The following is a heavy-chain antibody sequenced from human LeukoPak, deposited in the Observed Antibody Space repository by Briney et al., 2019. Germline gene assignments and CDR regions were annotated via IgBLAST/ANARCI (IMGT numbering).Heavy chain of an antibody. V-gene: IGHV3-23*01. D-gene: IGHD3-10*01. Sequence: GGSLRLSCAASGFTFSSYAMSWVRQAPGKGLEGVSAISGSGGSTYYADSVKGRFTISRDNSKNTLYLQMNSLRAEDTAVYYCARTVRPITMVRGVIFDYWGQGTLVTVSS. CDR1: GFTFSSYA. CDR2: ISGSGGST. J-gene: IGHJ4*02. CDR3: ARTVRPITMVRGVIFDY.